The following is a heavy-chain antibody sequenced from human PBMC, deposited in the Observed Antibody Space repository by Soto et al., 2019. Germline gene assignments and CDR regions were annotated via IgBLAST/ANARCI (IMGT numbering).Heavy chain of an antibody. CDR3: AKETNAYEINF. CDR2: ISYDGNTQ. Sequence: QVQLVESGGGVVQPGGSLRLSCAASGFIFSGYAMHWVGQAPGKGLEWVAVISYDGNTQYYADSVKGRFTVSRDNSNNILYEEMNNLRDEDTAMYYCAKETNAYEINFWGQGTLVTVSP. J-gene: IGHJ4*02. D-gene: IGHD3-9*01. CDR1: GFIFSGYA. V-gene: IGHV3-30-3*01.